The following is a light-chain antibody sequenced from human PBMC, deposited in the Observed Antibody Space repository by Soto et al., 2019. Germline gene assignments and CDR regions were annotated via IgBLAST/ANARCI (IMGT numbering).Light chain of an antibody. CDR2: DAS. J-gene: IGKJ1*01. Sequence: DIQMTQSPSTLSASVGDRVTITCRASQSISSWWAWYQQKPGTAPNLLIYDASTLESGVPSRFSGSGSGTEFALTISSLQPDDFATYYGQQYNSYPWTFGQGTSVEIK. V-gene: IGKV1-5*03. CDR1: QSISSW. CDR3: QQYNSYPWT.